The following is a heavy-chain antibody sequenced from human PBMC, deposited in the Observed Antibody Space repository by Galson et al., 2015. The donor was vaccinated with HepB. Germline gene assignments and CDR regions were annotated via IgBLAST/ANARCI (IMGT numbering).Heavy chain of an antibody. CDR2: IYSGGST. CDR3: WGGAYVEDY. Sequence: SLRLSCAASGFTVSNNYMTWVRQAPGKGLECVPVIYSGGSTYYADSVKGRFTISRDNSKNTLYLQMNSLRAEDTAVYYCWGGAYVEDYWGQGTLVTVSS. V-gene: IGHV3-53*01. J-gene: IGHJ4*02. D-gene: IGHD5-12*01. CDR1: GFTVSNNY.